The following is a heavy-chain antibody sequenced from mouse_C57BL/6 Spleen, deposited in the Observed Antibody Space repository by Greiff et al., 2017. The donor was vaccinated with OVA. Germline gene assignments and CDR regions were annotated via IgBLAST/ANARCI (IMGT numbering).Heavy chain of an antibody. Sequence: VQLQQPGAELVRPGTSVKLSCKASGYTFTSYWMHWVKQRPGQGLEWIGVIDPSDSYTNYNQKFKGKATLTVDTSSSTAYMQLSSLTSEDSAVYYCASLSTMVTTVDYWGQGTTLTVSS. CDR2: IDPSDSYT. J-gene: IGHJ2*01. CDR1: GYTFTSYW. D-gene: IGHD2-2*01. CDR3: ASLSTMVTTVDY. V-gene: IGHV1-59*01.